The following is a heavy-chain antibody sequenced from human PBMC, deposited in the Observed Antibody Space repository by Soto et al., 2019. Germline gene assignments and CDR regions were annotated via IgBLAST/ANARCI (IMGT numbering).Heavy chain of an antibody. V-gene: IGHV4-59*01. D-gene: IGHD6-13*01. Sequence: SETLSLTCTVSGGSISSYYWSWIRQPPGKGLEWIGYIYYSGSTNYNPSLKSRVTISVDTSKNQFSLKLSSVTAADTAVYYCARVGQQLANDAFDIWGQGTMVTVSS. CDR1: GGSISSYY. CDR3: ARVGQQLANDAFDI. J-gene: IGHJ3*02. CDR2: IYYSGST.